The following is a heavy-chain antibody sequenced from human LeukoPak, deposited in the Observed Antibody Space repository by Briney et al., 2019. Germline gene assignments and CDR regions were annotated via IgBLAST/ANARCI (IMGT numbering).Heavy chain of an antibody. CDR1: GGSISSSSYY. CDR2: ISGSGGST. D-gene: IGHD3-22*01. V-gene: IGHV3-23*01. J-gene: IGHJ4*02. CDR3: AKYSIVVAVFDY. Sequence: PSETLSLTCTVSGGSISSSSYYWGWIRQPPGKGLEWVSAISGSGGSTYYADSVKGRFTISRDNSKNTLYLQMNSLRAEGTAVYYCAKYSIVVAVFDYWGQGTLVTVSS.